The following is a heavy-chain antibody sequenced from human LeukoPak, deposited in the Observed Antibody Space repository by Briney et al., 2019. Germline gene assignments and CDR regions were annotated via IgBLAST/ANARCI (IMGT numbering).Heavy chain of an antibody. CDR2: INPNSGGT. CDR1: GYTFPDYY. J-gene: IGHJ5*02. Sequence: ASVKVSCQASGYTFPDYYMHWVRQAPGQGLEWMGWINPNSGGTNYAQKFQGRVSMTRDTSISTAYMELSRLRSDDTAVYYCARNTINWFDPWGQGVLVTVSS. CDR3: ARNTINWFDP. V-gene: IGHV1-2*02. D-gene: IGHD5-24*01.